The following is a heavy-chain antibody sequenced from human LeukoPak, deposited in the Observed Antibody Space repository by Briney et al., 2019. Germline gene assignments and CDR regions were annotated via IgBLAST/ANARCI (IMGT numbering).Heavy chain of an antibody. J-gene: IGHJ4*02. V-gene: IGHV3-30*03. D-gene: IGHD1-1*01. Sequence: GGSLRLSCAASGFTFSSYGMHWVRQAPGKGLEWVAVISYDGSNKYYADSVKGRFTISRDNSKNTLYLQMSSLRADDTAVYYCARKGELERRRSWDYWGQGTLVTVSS. CDR2: ISYDGSNK. CDR3: ARKGELERRRSWDY. CDR1: GFTFSSYG.